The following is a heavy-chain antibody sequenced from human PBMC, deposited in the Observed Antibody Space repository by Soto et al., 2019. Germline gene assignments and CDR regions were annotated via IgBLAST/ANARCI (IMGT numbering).Heavy chain of an antibody. Sequence: GGSLRLSCAASGFTFSSYAISWVRPAAGKGLEWVSGISGSGGSTYYADSVKGRFTISRDNSKNTLYLQMNSLRAEDTAVSYSAQAYFRALLNDRMVVWSQRSTVT. J-gene: IGHJ6*01. CDR1: GFTFSSYA. CDR2: ISGSGGST. CDR3: AQAYFRALLNDRMVV. V-gene: IGHV3-23*01. D-gene: IGHD1-1*01.